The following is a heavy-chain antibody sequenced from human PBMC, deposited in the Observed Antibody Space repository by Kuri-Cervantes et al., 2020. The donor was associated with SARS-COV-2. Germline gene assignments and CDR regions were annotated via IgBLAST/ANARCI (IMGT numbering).Heavy chain of an antibody. CDR3: AREARITIFGVVTLAHFDL. D-gene: IGHD3-3*01. Sequence: SQTLSLTCAVYGGSFSGYYWSWIRQPPGKGLEWIGEINHSGSTNYNPSLKSRVTISVDTSKNQFSLKLSSVTAADTAVYYCAREARITIFGVVTLAHFDLWGRGTLVTVSS. V-gene: IGHV4-34*01. CDR2: INHSGST. CDR1: GGSFSGYY. J-gene: IGHJ2*01.